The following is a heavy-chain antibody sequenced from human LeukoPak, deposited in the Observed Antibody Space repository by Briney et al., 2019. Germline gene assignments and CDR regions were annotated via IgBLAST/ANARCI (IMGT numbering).Heavy chain of an antibody. D-gene: IGHD5-12*01. CDR2: ISSSSSYI. J-gene: IGHJ3*02. CDR3: AIPRHSRWGAFDI. CDR1: GFTFSSYA. V-gene: IGHV3-21*01. Sequence: GGSLRLSCAASGFTFSSYAMSWVRQAPGKGLEWVSSISSSSSYIYYADSVKGRFTISRDNAKNSLYLQMNSLRAEDTAVYYFAIPRHSRWGAFDIWGQGTMVTVSS.